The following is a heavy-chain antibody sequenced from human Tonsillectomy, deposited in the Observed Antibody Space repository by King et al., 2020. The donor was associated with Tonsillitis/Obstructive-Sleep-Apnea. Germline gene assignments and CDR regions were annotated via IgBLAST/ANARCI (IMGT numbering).Heavy chain of an antibody. CDR2: IIPIFGTA. J-gene: IGHJ4*02. CDR1: GVTFSRYA. CDR3: AGRCSVHSWTSFDY. V-gene: IGHV1-69*01. D-gene: IGHD2-15*01. Sequence: HVQLVESGAEVKRPGSSVRLSCKASGVTFSRYAISWVRQAPGQGLEWMGGIIPIFGTADYAQNVQGRVTITADEATSTPYMELSSLRAEDTAVYYCAGRCSVHSWTSFDYWGQGTLVTVSS.